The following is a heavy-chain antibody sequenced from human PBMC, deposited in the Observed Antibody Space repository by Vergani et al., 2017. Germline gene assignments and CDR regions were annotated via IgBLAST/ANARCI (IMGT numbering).Heavy chain of an antibody. Sequence: EVQLVESGGGLIHPGGSLRLSCEGSGFSFSGYWMRWVRQSPEKGLVWVSRIKSDGSITNYADSVKGRFTISRDNAKNTLYLEMNSLRGDDTAIYYCVRARCSGPCFMSNWFDSWGQGTLVTVSS. D-gene: IGHD5-12*01. CDR2: IKSDGSIT. J-gene: IGHJ5*01. V-gene: IGHV3-74*01. CDR1: GFSFSGYW. CDR3: VRARCSGPCFMSNWFDS.